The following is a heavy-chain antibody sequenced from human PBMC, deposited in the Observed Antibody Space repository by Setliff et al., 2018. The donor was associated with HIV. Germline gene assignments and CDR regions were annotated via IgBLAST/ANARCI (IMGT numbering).Heavy chain of an antibody. V-gene: IGHV4-4*07. J-gene: IGHJ4*02. D-gene: IGHD3-22*01. CDR3: ARLGRAIDRGGYSLRFDY. CDR1: GASFSNYH. Sequence: SETLSLTCTVSGASFSNYHWTWIRQPAGKGLEWIGYVYTTGNTKYNPSLKSRVTMSVDTSKNQFSLKLTSVNAADTALYYCARLGRAIDRGGYSLRFDYWGQGTLVTVSS. CDR2: VYTTGNT.